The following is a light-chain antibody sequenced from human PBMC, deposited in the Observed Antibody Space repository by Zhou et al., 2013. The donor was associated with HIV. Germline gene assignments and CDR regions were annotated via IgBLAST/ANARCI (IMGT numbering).Light chain of an antibody. Sequence: EIVMTQSPATLSVSPGERATLFCRASQSVGGNVAWYQQKPGQAPRLLIYGASSRATGIPDRFSGSGSGTDFTLTISRLEPEDFAVYYCQQYGSSLITFGQGTRLEIK. J-gene: IGKJ5*01. CDR3: QQYGSSLIT. CDR1: QSVGGN. CDR2: GAS. V-gene: IGKV3-20*01.